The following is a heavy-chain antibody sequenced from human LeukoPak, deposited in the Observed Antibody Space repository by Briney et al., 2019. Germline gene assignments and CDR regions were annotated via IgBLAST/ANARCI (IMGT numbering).Heavy chain of an antibody. D-gene: IGHD6-19*01. CDR2: ISSSSSYI. CDR1: GFTFSSYS. V-gene: IGHV3-21*01. CDR3: ARDGVAVAGTIYWYYYYMDV. J-gene: IGHJ6*03. Sequence: GGSLRLSCAASGFTFSSYSMNWVRQAPGKGLEWVSSISSSSSYIYYADSVKGRFTISRDNAKNSLYLQMNSLRAEDTAVYYCARDGVAVAGTIYWYYYYMDVWGKGTTVTVSS.